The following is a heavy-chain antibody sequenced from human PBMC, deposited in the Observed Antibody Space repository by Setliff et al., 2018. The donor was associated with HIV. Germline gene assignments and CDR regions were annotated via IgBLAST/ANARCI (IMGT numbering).Heavy chain of an antibody. CDR3: ARWYGFHSSSSVLGF. Sequence: ASVKVSCKASGYTFTSYYMHWVRQAPGQGLEWMGIINPSGGSTSYAQRFQGRVTMTRDTPTSTVYMELSSLRSEDTAVYYCARWYGFHSSSSVLGFWGQGTLVTV. V-gene: IGHV1-46*01. CDR1: GYTFTSYY. J-gene: IGHJ4*02. CDR2: INPSGGST. D-gene: IGHD6-6*01.